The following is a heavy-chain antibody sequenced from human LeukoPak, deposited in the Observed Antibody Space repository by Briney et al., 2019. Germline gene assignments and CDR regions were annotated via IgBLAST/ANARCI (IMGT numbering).Heavy chain of an antibody. CDR1: GFTLSAYW. D-gene: IGHD1-26*01. CDR3: VRDNMRSGSY. CDR2: INSDGSTT. Sequence: PGGSLRLSCAASGFTLSAYWMHWVRQAPGKGLVWVSRINSDGSTTSYADSMKGRFTISRDNTKNTLSLQMDTLRAEDTAVYYCVRDNMRSGSYWGQGTLVTVSS. V-gene: IGHV3-74*01. J-gene: IGHJ4*02.